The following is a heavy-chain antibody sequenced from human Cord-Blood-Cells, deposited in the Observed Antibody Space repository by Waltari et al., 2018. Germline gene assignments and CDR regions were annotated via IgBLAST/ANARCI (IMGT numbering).Heavy chain of an antibody. D-gene: IGHD6-13*01. Sequence: QVQLVESGGGVGQPGRSLRLSCAASGFTFSSYGMHWVRQAPGKGLEWVAVISYDGSNKYYADSVKGRFTISRDNSKNTLYLQMNSLRAEDTAVYYCAKDRRVAAAGYYYYGMDVWGQGTTVTVSS. J-gene: IGHJ6*02. CDR2: ISYDGSNK. CDR1: GFTFSSYG. CDR3: AKDRRVAAAGYYYYGMDV. V-gene: IGHV3-30*18.